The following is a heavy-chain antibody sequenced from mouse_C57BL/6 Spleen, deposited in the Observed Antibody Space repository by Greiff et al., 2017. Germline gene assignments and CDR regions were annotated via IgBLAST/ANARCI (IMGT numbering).Heavy chain of an antibody. D-gene: IGHD2-4*01. CDR1: GYTFTSYW. J-gene: IGHJ2*01. CDR2: IDPSDSYT. Sequence: QVQLQQPGAELVMPGASVKLSCKASGYTFTSYWMHWVKQRPGQGLEWIGEIDPSDSYTNYNQQFKGKSTLTVDKSSSTAYMQLSSLTSEDSAVYYCARARRLLDYWGQGTTLTVSS. CDR3: ARARRLLDY. V-gene: IGHV1-69*01.